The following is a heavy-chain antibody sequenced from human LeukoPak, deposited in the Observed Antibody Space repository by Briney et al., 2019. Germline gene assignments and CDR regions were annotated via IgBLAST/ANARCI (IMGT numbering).Heavy chain of an antibody. Sequence: PGGSLRLSCAASGFTFSSYAMAWVRLAPGKGLAWVSTLSGAGDDPYYADSVKGRFTISRDNSKNTLYLQINSLRADDTAIYYCATLIPTTSSRYFGYWGQGTLVTVSS. D-gene: IGHD6-6*01. CDR3: ATLIPTTSSRYFGY. J-gene: IGHJ4*02. V-gene: IGHV3-23*01. CDR1: GFTFSSYA. CDR2: LSGAGDDP.